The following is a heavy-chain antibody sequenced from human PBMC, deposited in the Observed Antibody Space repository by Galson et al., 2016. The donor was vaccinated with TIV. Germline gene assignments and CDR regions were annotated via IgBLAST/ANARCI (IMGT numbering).Heavy chain of an antibody. V-gene: IGHV3-23*01. CDR3: AKDWAKTYDYSVFPFDI. Sequence: SLRLSCAASGFTFTTYAMKWVRQAPGKGLDWVSSISGSGGRTYYADSVKGRFTISRDNSRNTLFLQMNSLRAEDTAVYYCAKDWAKTYDYSVFPFDIWGQGTLVTVSS. J-gene: IGHJ3*02. CDR2: ISGSGGRT. D-gene: IGHD3-16*01. CDR1: GFTFTTYA.